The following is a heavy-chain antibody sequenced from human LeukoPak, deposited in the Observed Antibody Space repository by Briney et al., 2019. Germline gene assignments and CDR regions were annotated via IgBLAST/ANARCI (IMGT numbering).Heavy chain of an antibody. J-gene: IGHJ4*02. CDR3: ARDWVFGWLVDEDYFDY. V-gene: IGHV4-39*07. CDR1: GGSISSSSYY. CDR2: IYYSGST. Sequence: PSETLSLTCTVSGGSISSSSYYWGWIRQPPGKGLEWIGSIYYSGSTYYNPSLKSRVTISVDTSKSQFSLKLSSVTAADTAVYYCARDWVFGWLVDEDYFDYWGQGTLVTVSS. D-gene: IGHD6-19*01.